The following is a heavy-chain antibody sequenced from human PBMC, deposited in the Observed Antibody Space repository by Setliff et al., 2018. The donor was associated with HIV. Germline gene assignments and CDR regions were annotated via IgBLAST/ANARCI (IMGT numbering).Heavy chain of an antibody. Sequence: PSGTLSLTCAVYGGSFSGYYWTWIRQPPGRGLEWIGEIIHSGGTNYNRSLKSRVTISVDTSKNQFSLNLSSVTAADTAVYYCARGGLGVVGAIDYWSQGTLVTVSS. CDR2: IIHSGGT. D-gene: IGHD2-15*01. CDR3: ARGGLGVVGAIDY. CDR1: GGSFSGYY. J-gene: IGHJ4*02. V-gene: IGHV4-34*01.